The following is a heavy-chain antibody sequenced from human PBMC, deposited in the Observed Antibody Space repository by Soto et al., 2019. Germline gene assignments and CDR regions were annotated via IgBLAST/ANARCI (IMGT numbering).Heavy chain of an antibody. V-gene: IGHV3-49*04. CDR3: TRDQPITP. D-gene: IGHD3-10*01. Sequence: GGSQRLSCTASGFAFGDYAMSWVRQAPGKGLEWVGFIRSKGSGGTSEYAASVKGRFTFSRDDSKSIAYLQMNGLKTEDTAVYYCTRDQPITPWGQGTMVTVSS. CDR2: IRSKGSGGTS. J-gene: IGHJ3*01. CDR1: GFAFGDYA.